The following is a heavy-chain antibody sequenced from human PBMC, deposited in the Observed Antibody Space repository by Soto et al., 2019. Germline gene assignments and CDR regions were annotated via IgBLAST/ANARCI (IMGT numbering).Heavy chain of an antibody. D-gene: IGHD3-3*01. CDR2: IKQDGSEK. J-gene: IGHJ4*02. V-gene: IGHV3-7*05. CDR1: GFTFSSYW. CDR3: ARERKVNIFWSGYHTYYFDY. Sequence: PGGSLRLSCAASGFTFSSYWMSWVRQAPGKGLEWVANIKQDGSEKYYVDSVKGRFTISRDNAKNSLYLQMNSLRAEDTAVYYCARERKVNIFWSGYHTYYFDYWGQGTLVTVSS.